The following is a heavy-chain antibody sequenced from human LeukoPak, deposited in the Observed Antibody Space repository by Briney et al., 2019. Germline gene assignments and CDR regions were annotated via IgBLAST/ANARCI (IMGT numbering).Heavy chain of an antibody. Sequence: GGSLRLSCAASGFTFSSYEMNWVRQAPRKGLEWVSYISSSGSTIYYADSVKGRFTISRDNAKNSLYLQMNSLRAEDTAVYYCAREEYSYGQYYYYYYMDLWGKGTTVTISS. J-gene: IGHJ6*03. V-gene: IGHV3-48*03. D-gene: IGHD5-18*01. CDR2: ISSSGSTI. CDR3: AREEYSYGQYYYYYYMDL. CDR1: GFTFSSYE.